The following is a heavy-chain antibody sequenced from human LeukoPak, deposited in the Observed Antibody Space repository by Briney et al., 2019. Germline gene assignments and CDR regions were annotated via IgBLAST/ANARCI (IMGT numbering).Heavy chain of an antibody. Sequence: SQTLSLTCTVSGGSISSGSYYWSWIRQPAGKGLEWIGRIYTSGSTNYNPSLKSRVAISVDTSKNQFSLKLSSVTAADTAVYYCARDRFYYHHSGYYGFDYWGQGTLVTVSS. J-gene: IGHJ4*02. CDR3: ARDRFYYHHSGYYGFDY. CDR2: IYTSGST. D-gene: IGHD3-22*01. CDR1: GGSISSGSYY. V-gene: IGHV4-61*02.